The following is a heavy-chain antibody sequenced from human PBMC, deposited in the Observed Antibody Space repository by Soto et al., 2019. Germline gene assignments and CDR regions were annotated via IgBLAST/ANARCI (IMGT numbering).Heavy chain of an antibody. V-gene: IGHV1-58*02. Sequence: SVKVSCKASGFTFTSSAMQWARQARGQRLEWIGWIVVGSGNTNYAQKFQERVTITRDMSTSTAYMELSSLRSEDTAVYYCAAGSSPVYYYYGMDVWGQGTTVTVSS. J-gene: IGHJ6*02. CDR1: GFTFTSSA. CDR2: IVVGSGNT. CDR3: AAGSSPVYYYYGMDV.